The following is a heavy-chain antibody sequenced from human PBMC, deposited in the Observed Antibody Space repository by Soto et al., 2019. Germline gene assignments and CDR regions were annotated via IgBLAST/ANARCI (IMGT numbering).Heavy chain of an antibody. CDR3: ARLEGLATISYYFDF. J-gene: IGHJ4*02. D-gene: IGHD3-9*01. CDR2: IYYRGNT. Sequence: QLQESGPGLVKPSETLSLTCSVSGDSINSDKYYWGWIRQPPGKGLEWIGSIYYRGNTYYNPSLQSQVTISLDKSKSQSSLRLNSVTAADSAVYFCARLEGLATISYYFDFWGQGAQVTVSS. V-gene: IGHV4-39*01. CDR1: GDSINSDKYY.